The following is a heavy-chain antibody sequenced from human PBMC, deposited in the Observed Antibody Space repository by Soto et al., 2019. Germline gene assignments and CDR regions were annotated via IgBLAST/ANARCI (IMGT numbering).Heavy chain of an antibody. V-gene: IGHV4-4*07. Sequence: SETLSLTCTVSGGSISTYYWSWIRQPAGKGLEWIGRIYANGNTDYNPSLKSRVTVSIDTSKNQFSLKLSSVTAADTAVYYCARGAGPPWFDPWGQGTLVTVSS. J-gene: IGHJ5*02. CDR1: GGSISTYY. CDR2: IYANGNT. CDR3: ARGAGPPWFDP.